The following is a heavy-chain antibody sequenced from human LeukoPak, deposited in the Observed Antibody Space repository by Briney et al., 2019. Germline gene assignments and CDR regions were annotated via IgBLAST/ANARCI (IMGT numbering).Heavy chain of an antibody. D-gene: IGHD6-6*01. J-gene: IGHJ5*02. CDR2: MNPNSGNT. CDR3: ARARYSSSSPGDWFDP. Sequence: ASVKVSCKASGYTFTSYDINWVRQATGQGLEWMGWMNPNSGNTGYAQKFQGRVTMTRNTSISTAYMELSSLRSEDMAVYCCARARYSSSSPGDWFDPWGQGTLVTVSS. CDR1: GYTFTSYD. V-gene: IGHV1-8*01.